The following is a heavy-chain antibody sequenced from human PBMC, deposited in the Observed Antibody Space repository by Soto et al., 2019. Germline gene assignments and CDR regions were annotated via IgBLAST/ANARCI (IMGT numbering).Heavy chain of an antibody. Sequence: EVQLLESGGGLVQPGGSLRLSCAASGFTFTNYAMTWVRQAPGKGLEWVSAISGSGDTTYYADSVKGRFTISRDNSKYTLYLQMNSLRAEDTALYYCARGRTWPNWFDPWGQGTLVTVSS. CDR2: ISGSGDTT. CDR3: ARGRTWPNWFDP. J-gene: IGHJ5*02. D-gene: IGHD5-12*01. V-gene: IGHV3-23*01. CDR1: GFTFTNYA.